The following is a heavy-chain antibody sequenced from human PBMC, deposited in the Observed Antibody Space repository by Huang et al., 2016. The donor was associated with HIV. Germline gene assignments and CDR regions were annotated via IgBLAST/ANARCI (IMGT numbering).Heavy chain of an antibody. J-gene: IGHJ4*02. V-gene: IGHV3-30*02. CDR3: ATDLGGYSFDY. CDR1: GFSFSHYV. CDR2: IRCDGCNK. Sequence: QEQLVESGGGVVQPGGSLSLSCATSGFSFSHYVVHWVSQAPGKGVEWVAFIRCDGCNKSYADSAKGRFTISRDNSKKMLFLEMNSLRGDDTAFYYCATDLGGYSFDYWGQGALVSVSS. D-gene: IGHD2-21*02.